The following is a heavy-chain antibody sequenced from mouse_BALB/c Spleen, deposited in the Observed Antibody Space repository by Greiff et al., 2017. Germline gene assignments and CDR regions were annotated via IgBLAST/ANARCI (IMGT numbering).Heavy chain of an antibody. CDR1: GFTFTDYY. Sequence: EVQLEESGGGLVQPGGSLRLSCATSGFTFTDYYMSWVRQPPGKALEWLGFIRNKANGYTTEYSASVKGRFTISRDNAQSILYLQMNTLRAEDSATDYYAREILYAMDYGGQGTSVTVSA. V-gene: IGHV7-3*02. J-gene: IGHJ4*01. CDR3: AREILYAMDY. CDR2: IRNKANGYTT.